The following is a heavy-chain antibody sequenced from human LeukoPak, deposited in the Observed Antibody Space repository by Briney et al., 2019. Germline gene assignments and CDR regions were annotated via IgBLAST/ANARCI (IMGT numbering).Heavy chain of an antibody. D-gene: IGHD2-21*02. J-gene: IGHJ4*02. V-gene: IGHV5-51*01. Sequence: GESLKISCRGSGHRFNSYWFGWVRQMPGKGLEWMGGINPGDSDTRYSPSFQGQVTISADKSISTAYLQWSSLEASDTAMDYCARHGKTYCGGDCYPLDYWGQGTLVTVSS. CDR2: INPGDSDT. CDR1: GHRFNSYW. CDR3: ARHGKTYCGGDCYPLDY.